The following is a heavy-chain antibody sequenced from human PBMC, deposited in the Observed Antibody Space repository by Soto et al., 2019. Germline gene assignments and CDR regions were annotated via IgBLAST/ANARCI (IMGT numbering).Heavy chain of an antibody. CDR1: GGSITSHH. V-gene: IGHV4-59*11. CDR2: TSYTGNT. CDR3: ARAMHAGFTHYLDN. J-gene: IGHJ4*02. Sequence: SETLSLTCIVYGGSITSHHWSWIRQFPGKGQEWIAYTSYTGNTNYNPSLQRRGTISIDTAKNQLPLKLTSLPAADTAVHYCARAMHAGFTHYLDNRGQRNLV. D-gene: IGHD2-8*01.